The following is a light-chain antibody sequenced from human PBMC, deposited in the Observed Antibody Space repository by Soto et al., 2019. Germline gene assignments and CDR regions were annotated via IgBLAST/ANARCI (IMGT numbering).Light chain of an antibody. V-gene: IGKV3-20*01. J-gene: IGKJ3*01. CDR2: GAS. CDR1: QSVSSSY. Sequence: EIVLTQSPGTLSLPPGERATLSCRASQSVSSSYLAWYQQKPGQAPRLLIYGASSRATGIPDRFSGSGSGTDFTLTISRPEPEDFAVYYCQQYGSSPLFGPGTKVDIK. CDR3: QQYGSSPL.